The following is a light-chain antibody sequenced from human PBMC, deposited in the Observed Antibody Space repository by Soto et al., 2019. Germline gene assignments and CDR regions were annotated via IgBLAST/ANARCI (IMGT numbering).Light chain of an antibody. Sequence: EVVMTQSPATLSVSPGERATLSCRASQSVKSNLAWYQQKPGQAPRLLIHGASTRAPDIPARFSGSGSGTDFTLTISTLKSEDFAVYYCQQYHNWPLGLTFGGGTRVEIK. J-gene: IGKJ4*01. CDR2: GAS. V-gene: IGKV3-15*01. CDR3: QQYHNWPLGLT. CDR1: QSVKSN.